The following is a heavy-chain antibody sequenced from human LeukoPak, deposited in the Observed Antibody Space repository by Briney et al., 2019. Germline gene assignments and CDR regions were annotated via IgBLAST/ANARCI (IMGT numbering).Heavy chain of an antibody. J-gene: IGHJ6*02. Sequence: QAGGSLRLSCAASGFTFNSCAMNWVRQAPGKGLEWVSTISGTGSSTYYADSVKGRLTLSRDNPKNTLYLQMNSLRAQDTAVYYCAKDSYSCGRDMDVWAKGPRSPSP. CDR3: AKDSYSCGRDMDV. CDR1: GFTFNSCA. D-gene: IGHD6-19*01. CDR2: ISGTGSST. V-gene: IGHV3-23*01.